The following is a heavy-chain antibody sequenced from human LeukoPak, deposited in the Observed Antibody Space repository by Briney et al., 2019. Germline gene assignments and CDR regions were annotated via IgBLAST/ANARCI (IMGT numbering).Heavy chain of an antibody. CDR2: INPNSGGT. CDR3: ARDLDSSSWSANDY. J-gene: IGHJ4*02. CDR1: GYTFTGYY. D-gene: IGHD6-13*01. V-gene: IGHV1-2*06. Sequence: GASVKVSCKASGYTFTGYYMHWVRQAPGQGPEWMGRINPNSGGTNYAQKFQGRVTMTRDTSISTAYMELSRLRSDDTAVYYCARDLDSSSWSANDYWGQGTLVTVSS.